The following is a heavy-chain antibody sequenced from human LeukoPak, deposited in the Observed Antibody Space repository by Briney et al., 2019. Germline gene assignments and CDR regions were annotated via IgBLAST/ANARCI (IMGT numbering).Heavy chain of an antibody. CDR2: IIPILGIA. CDR1: GGTFSSYA. Sequence: ASVKVSCKASGGTFSSYAISWVRQAPGQGLEWMGRIIPILGIANYAQKFQGRVTITADKSTSTAYMELSSLRSEDTAVYYCARDPDCSGGSCSPNWFDPWGQGTLVTVSS. CDR3: ARDPDCSGGSCSPNWFDP. J-gene: IGHJ5*02. V-gene: IGHV1-69*04. D-gene: IGHD2-15*01.